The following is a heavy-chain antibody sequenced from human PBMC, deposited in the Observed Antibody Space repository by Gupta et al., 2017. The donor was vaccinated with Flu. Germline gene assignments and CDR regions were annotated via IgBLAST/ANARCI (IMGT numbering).Heavy chain of an antibody. CDR3: ADTKGIVV. J-gene: IGHJ6*04. V-gene: IGHV3-23*01. Sequence: EVQLLESGGGLVQPGGSLRLSCAAFGFTFSSYAMSWVRQAPGQGLAWVSAISGSGGSTYYADSVKGRFTISRDNSKNTLFLQMNSLRAEDTAVYYCADTKGIVVWGKGTTVTVSS. CDR2: ISGSGGST. D-gene: IGHD2-15*01. CDR1: GFTFSSYA.